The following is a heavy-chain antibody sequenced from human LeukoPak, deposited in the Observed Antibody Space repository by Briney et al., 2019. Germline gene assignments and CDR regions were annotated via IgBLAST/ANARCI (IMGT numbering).Heavy chain of an antibody. J-gene: IGHJ4*02. D-gene: IGHD2-2*01. V-gene: IGHV1-2*04. CDR1: GYTFTGYY. CDR3: ARSSGYCASISCYDS. CDR2: INPNSGAT. Sequence: GASVKVSCKASGYTFTGYYIHWVRQAPGQGLEWMGWINPNSGATNYVQKFQDWVTMTRDTSITTAYMELSRLRSDDTAVYYCARSSGYCASISCYDSWGQGTLVTVSS.